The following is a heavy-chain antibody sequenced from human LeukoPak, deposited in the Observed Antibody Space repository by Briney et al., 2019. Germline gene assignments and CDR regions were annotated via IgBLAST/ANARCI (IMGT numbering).Heavy chain of an antibody. V-gene: IGHV4-59*01. CDR2: IYYSGST. CDR3: ARDTQWRGFDY. CDR1: GGSFSVNY. J-gene: IGHJ4*02. D-gene: IGHD6-19*01. Sequence: SETLSLTCAVYGGSFSVNYWSWIRQPPGKGLEWIGYIYYSGSTNYNPSLKSRVTISVDTSKNQFSLKLSSVTAADTAVYYCARDTQWRGFDYWGQGTLVTVSS.